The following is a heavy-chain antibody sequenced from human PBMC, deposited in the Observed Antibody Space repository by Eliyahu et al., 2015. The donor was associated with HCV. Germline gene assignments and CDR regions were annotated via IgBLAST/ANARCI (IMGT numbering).Heavy chain of an antibody. CDR2: IFSGGYT. D-gene: IGHD3-22*01. CDR1: GFTVSDNY. CDR3: ATSLSPRYSSGWY. Sequence: EVQLVESGGGLIQPGGSLRLSCAASGFTVSDNYMTWVRLAPGKGLEWVSVIFSGGYTSYADSVKGRFTISRDNSKNTLYLQMSSLGAEDTAVYYCATSLSPRYSSGWY. J-gene: IGHJ2*01. V-gene: IGHV3-53*01.